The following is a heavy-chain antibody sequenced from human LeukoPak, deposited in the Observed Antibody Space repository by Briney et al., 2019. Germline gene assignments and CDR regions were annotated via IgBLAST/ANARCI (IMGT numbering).Heavy chain of an antibody. V-gene: IGHV4-34*01. CDR1: GVSFSGYY. CDR2: INHSGST. D-gene: IGHD6-19*01. Sequence: SETLSLTCAVYGVSFSGYYWSWIRQPPGKGLEWIGEINHSGSTNYNPSLKSRVTISVDTSKNQFSLKLSSVTAADTAVYYCASTYSSGWYLGTNWFDPWGQGTLVTVSS. CDR3: ASTYSSGWYLGTNWFDP. J-gene: IGHJ5*02.